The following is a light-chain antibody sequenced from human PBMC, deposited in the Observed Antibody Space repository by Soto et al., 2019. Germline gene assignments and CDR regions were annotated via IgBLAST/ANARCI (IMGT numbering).Light chain of an antibody. Sequence: DIKMTQSPSTLSASVGDRVTITCLASQSISSWLAWYQQKPGKAPKLLIYDASSLESGVPSRFSGSGSGTEFTLTISSLQPDDFATYYCQQYNSYSPITFGQGTRLEIK. CDR2: DAS. CDR1: QSISSW. J-gene: IGKJ5*01. CDR3: QQYNSYSPIT. V-gene: IGKV1-5*01.